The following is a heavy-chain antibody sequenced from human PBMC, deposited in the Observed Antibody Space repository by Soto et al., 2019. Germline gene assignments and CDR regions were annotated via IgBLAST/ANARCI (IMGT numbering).Heavy chain of an antibody. J-gene: IGHJ5*02. CDR2: IFWSSSNI. D-gene: IGHD2-21*02. V-gene: IGHV3-9*01. CDR1: GFTFEDYA. CDR3: VKDVGVETAALGS. Sequence: EVQLVESGGGLVQPGRSLRLSCVASGFTFEDYAMHWVRQAPGQGLEWVSGIFWSSSNIGYADSVRGRFTISRDNAKNSLYLQMNSLRPEDTALYYCVKDVGVETAALGSWGQGTQVTVSS.